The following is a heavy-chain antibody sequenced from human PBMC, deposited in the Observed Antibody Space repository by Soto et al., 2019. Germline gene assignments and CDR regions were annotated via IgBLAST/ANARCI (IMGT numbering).Heavy chain of an antibody. V-gene: IGHV3-7*01. CDR3: ARGPKGAASQFDYYYYMDV. Sequence: PGGSXRLSCAASGFTFSSYWMSWVRRAPGKGLEWVANIKQDGSEKYYVDSVKGRFTISRDNAKNSLYLQMNSLRAEDTAVYYCARGPKGAASQFDYYYYMDVWGKGTTVTVSS. CDR2: IKQDGSEK. CDR1: GFTFSSYW. D-gene: IGHD6-6*01. J-gene: IGHJ6*03.